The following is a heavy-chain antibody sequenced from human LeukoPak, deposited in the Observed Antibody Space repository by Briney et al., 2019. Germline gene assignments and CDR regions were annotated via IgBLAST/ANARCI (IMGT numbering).Heavy chain of an antibody. CDR2: ISYDGNSK. CDR1: GFTFSTYS. D-gene: IGHD5-24*01. J-gene: IGHJ4*02. Sequence: AGGSLRLSCAASGFTFSTYSMHWDRQAPGKGLEWVAVISYDGNSKYYADSLKGRFTISRDNSKNTLYLQMNSLGAEDTAVYYCARAGTDNHFDYWGQGTLVTVSS. CDR3: ARAGTDNHFDY. V-gene: IGHV3-30-3*01.